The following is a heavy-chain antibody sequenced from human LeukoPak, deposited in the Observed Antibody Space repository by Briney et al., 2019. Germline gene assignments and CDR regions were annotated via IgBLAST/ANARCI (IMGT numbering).Heavy chain of an antibody. CDR3: ARDSVPGYCSGGSCYSPYYYMDV. D-gene: IGHD2-15*01. J-gene: IGHJ6*03. V-gene: IGHV4-59*01. CDR1: GGSISSYY. CDR2: IYYSGST. Sequence: SETLSLTCTVSGGSISSYYWSWIRQPPGKGLEWIGYIYYSGSTNYNPSLKSRVTTSVDTSKNQFSLKLSSVTAADTAVYYCARDSVPGYCSGGSCYSPYYYMDVWGKGTTVTVSS.